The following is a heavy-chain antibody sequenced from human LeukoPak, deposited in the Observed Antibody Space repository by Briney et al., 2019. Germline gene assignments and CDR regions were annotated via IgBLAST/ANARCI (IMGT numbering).Heavy chain of an antibody. V-gene: IGHV4-4*07. Sequence: SETMSLTCTVSGGSISGYFWSGIRQPAGKGLEWIGSIYSSGSNNYNPSLKSRVTMSLDTSKNHLSLNVSSVTAADTAVYYCAREPTSGREPTSGRPLDYWGQGTLVTVSS. CDR3: AREPTSGREPTSGRPLDY. CDR1: GGSISGYF. CDR2: IYSSGSN. D-gene: IGHD5-12*01. J-gene: IGHJ4*02.